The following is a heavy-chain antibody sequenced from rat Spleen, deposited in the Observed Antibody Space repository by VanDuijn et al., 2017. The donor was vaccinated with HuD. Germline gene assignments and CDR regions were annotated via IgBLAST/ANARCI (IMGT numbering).Heavy chain of an antibody. J-gene: IGHJ3*01. Sequence: EVQLVESGGGLVQPGRSLKLSCTASGFTFSDYNMAWVRQAPTKGLDWVATIIYDGSRTYYRDSVKGRFTISRDNAKSTLYLQMDSLRSEDTATYYCTIRDGGFPGWGQGTLVTVSS. CDR2: IIYDGSRT. CDR3: TIRDGGFPG. D-gene: IGHD1-11*01. CDR1: GFTFSDYN. V-gene: IGHV5S10*01.